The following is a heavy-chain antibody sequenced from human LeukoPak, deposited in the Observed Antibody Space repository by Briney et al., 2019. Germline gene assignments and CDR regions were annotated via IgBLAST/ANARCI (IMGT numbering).Heavy chain of an antibody. CDR3: ASGHYPFDY. Sequence: SETLSLTCRVSGGSINSGYWSWVRQPPGKGLEWIGLLYPNGSTNYDRSLKTRVTISVDPSRTQFSLKLSSVTAADTAVYYCASGHYPFDYWGQGTLVTVSS. D-gene: IGHD4-17*01. V-gene: IGHV4-59*13. CDR1: GGSINSGY. CDR2: LYPNGST. J-gene: IGHJ4*02.